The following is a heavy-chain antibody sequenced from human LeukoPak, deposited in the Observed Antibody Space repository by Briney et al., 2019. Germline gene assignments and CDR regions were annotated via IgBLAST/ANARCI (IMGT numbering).Heavy chain of an antibody. J-gene: IGHJ4*02. Sequence: PGGSLRLSCAASGFTFSSYGMHWARQAPGKGLEWVAVIWNDGSDKYYADSVKGRFTISRDNSKNTLYLQMNSLRAGDTAVYYCAKPTRGSGSFLIDFWGQGTLVTVSS. CDR1: GFTFSSYG. CDR3: AKPTRGSGSFLIDF. V-gene: IGHV3-33*06. CDR2: IWNDGSDK. D-gene: IGHD1-26*01.